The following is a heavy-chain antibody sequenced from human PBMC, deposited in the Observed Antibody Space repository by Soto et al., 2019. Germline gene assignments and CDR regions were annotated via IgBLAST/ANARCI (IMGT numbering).Heavy chain of an antibody. J-gene: IGHJ5*02. V-gene: IGHV4-31*01. CDR2: IYYSGST. D-gene: IGHD6-13*01. Sequence: QVQLQESGPGLVKPSQTLSLTCTVSGGSISSGGYYWSWIRQHPGKGLEWIGYIYYSGSTYYNPSLKSLVTISVDTSKNQSSLKLSSVTAADTAVYYCARDSRQLTQGWFDPWGQGTLVTVSS. CDR1: GGSISSGGYY. CDR3: ARDSRQLTQGWFDP.